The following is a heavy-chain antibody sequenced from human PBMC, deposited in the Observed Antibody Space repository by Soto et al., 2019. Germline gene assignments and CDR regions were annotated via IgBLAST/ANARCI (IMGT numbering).Heavy chain of an antibody. J-gene: IGHJ4*02. CDR3: ARLVITGEFDY. CDR1: GYNFAEYH. Sequence: GAAVKVSCKACGYNFAEYHIHWVRQAPGQGFEWMGWINPESGDTKCAQNFQGWVTMTTDTSSSTAYLGLRRLLSDDTAVYFCARLVITGEFDYWGQGTLVTVSS. V-gene: IGHV1-2*04. D-gene: IGHD3-22*01. CDR2: INPESGDT.